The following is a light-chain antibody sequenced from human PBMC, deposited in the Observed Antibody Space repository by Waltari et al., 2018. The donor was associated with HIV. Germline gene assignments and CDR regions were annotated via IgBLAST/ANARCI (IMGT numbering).Light chain of an antibody. Sequence: DIQMTQSPSALSASLGDNVVITCRASQAISSYLNWYQQKSNKAPVLLVYSAYKLQSGAPSRFRGAGSGRDFSLSITGLQTEDFATYFCQQSYSTPFTFGPGTKVDIK. CDR3: QQSYSTPFT. V-gene: IGKV1-39*01. CDR1: QAISSY. J-gene: IGKJ3*01. CDR2: SAY.